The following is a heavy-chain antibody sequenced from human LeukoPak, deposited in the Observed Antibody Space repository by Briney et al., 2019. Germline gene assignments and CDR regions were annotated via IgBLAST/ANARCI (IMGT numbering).Heavy chain of an antibody. Sequence: PGGSLRLSCAASGFAFSSHGMHWVRQAPGKGLEWVAFISYDGTTEYYTDSVKGRFTISRANPKDTLSLQMNSLRADDTAMYYCAKEGGSNSWHFDFWGQGTLVTVSS. CDR2: ISYDGTTE. V-gene: IGHV3-30*18. J-gene: IGHJ4*02. D-gene: IGHD6-13*01. CDR3: AKEGGSNSWHFDF. CDR1: GFAFSSHG.